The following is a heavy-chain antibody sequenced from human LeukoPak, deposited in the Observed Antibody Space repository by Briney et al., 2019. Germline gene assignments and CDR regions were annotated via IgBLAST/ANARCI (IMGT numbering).Heavy chain of an antibody. V-gene: IGHV7-4-1*02. CDR3: AREWIKDSSGYYYPYFDY. Sequence: ASVTVSCKASGYTFTSYAMNWVRQAPGQGLEWMGWINTNTGNPTYAQDFTGRFVFSLDTSVSTAYLQISSLKAEDTAVYYCAREWIKDSSGYYYPYFDYWGQGTLVTVSS. D-gene: IGHD3-22*01. CDR2: INTNTGNP. CDR1: GYTFTSYA. J-gene: IGHJ4*02.